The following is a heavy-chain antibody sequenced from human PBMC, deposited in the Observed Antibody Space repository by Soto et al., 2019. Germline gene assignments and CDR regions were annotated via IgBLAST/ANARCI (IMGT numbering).Heavy chain of an antibody. J-gene: IGHJ3*01. CDR3: ARGRGVVIPAGTPDAFDV. V-gene: IGHV1-18*04. Sequence: GASVKVSCKASGYTFPGYYMHWVRQAPGQGLEWMGRISAFNDYTNLAQKFQGRVTLTTDASTNTAYMELQILRSDDTAMYYCARGRGVVIPAGTPDAFDVWGQGTKVTVSS. CDR2: ISAFNDYT. CDR1: GYTFPGYY. D-gene: IGHD6-13*01.